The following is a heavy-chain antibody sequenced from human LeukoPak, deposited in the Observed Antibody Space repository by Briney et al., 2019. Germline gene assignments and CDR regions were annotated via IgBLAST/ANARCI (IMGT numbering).Heavy chain of an antibody. J-gene: IGHJ4*02. CDR3: AKFTAMDFDY. V-gene: IGHV3-30*18. D-gene: IGHD5-18*01. CDR1: GFTFSSYG. Sequence: GGSLRLSCAASGFTFSSYGMHWVRQAPGKGLEWVAVIPYDGSNKYYADSVKGRFTISRDNSKNTLYLQMNSLRAEDTAVYYCAKFTAMDFDYWGQGTLVTVSS. CDR2: IPYDGSNK.